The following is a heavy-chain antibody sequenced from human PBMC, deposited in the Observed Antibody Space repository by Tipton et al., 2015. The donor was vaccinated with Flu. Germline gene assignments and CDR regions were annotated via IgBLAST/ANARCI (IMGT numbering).Heavy chain of an antibody. J-gene: IGHJ4*02. CDR1: GFSLNIGGEG. CDR2: IYWDDDR. V-gene: IGHV2-5*02. CDR3: AHVRVTFFGVLTLFDY. Sequence: LVKPTQTLTLTCSFSGFSLNIGGEGVGWIRQPPGEALEWLALIYWDDDRRYSPSLKNRLTITKDSSKNQVVLTVTNMDPVDTATYFCAHVRVTFFGVLTLFDYWGQGSLVTVSS. D-gene: IGHD3-3*01.